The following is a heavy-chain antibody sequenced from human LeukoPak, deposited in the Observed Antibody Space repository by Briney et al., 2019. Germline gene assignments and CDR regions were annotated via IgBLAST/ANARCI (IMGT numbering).Heavy chain of an antibody. D-gene: IGHD6-19*01. CDR1: GGSISSHTYY. J-gene: IGHJ4*02. V-gene: IGHV4-39*01. Sequence: SETLSLTCTVSGGSISSHTYYWGWIRQAPGKGLEWIGSIYYSGNTYYNPSLKSRVTISVDTSKNQFSLELRSVIAVVYYCARHDAAAVVEYWSQGTLVTVSS. CDR3: ARHDAAAVVEY. CDR2: IYYSGNT.